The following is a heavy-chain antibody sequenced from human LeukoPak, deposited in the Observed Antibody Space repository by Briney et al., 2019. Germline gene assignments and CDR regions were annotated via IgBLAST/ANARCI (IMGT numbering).Heavy chain of an antibody. CDR2: ISYDGSNK. D-gene: IGHD5-18*01. Sequence: PGGSLRLSCAASGFTFSSYAMHWVRQAPGKGLEWVAVISYDGSNKYYADSVKGRFTISRDNSKNTLYLQMNSLRAEDTAVYYCARAPEAAMVTFDYWGRGTLVTVSS. CDR1: GFTFSSYA. V-gene: IGHV3-30-3*01. J-gene: IGHJ4*02. CDR3: ARAPEAAMVTFDY.